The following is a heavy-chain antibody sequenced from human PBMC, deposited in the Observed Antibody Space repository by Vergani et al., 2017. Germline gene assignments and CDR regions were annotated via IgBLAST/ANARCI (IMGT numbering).Heavy chain of an antibody. V-gene: IGHV1-2*02. CDR1: GYTFTGYY. J-gene: IGHJ4*02. CDR2: INPNSGGT. CDR3: ARDAGYNWKYYFDY. Sequence: QVQLVQSGAEVKKPGASVKVSCKASGYTFTGYYMHWVRQAPGQGLEWMGWINPNSGGTNYAQKFQGRVTMTRDTSISIAYMELSRLRSDDTALYYCARDAGYNWKYYFDYWGQGTLVTVSS. D-gene: IGHD1-1*01.